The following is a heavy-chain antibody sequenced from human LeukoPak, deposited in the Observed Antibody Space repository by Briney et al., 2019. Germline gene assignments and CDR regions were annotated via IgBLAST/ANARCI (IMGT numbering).Heavy chain of an antibody. J-gene: IGHJ4*02. CDR1: GFTFNNYW. V-gene: IGHV3-7*01. Sequence: GGSLRLSCAASGFTFNNYWMSWVRQAPGKGLEWLANIKRDGSDKYYVGSVEGRFTISRDNAKNSLYLQMSSLRAEDTAMYYCASALYNRGWYPDYFDSWGQGTLVTVSS. CDR2: IKRDGSDK. CDR3: ASALYNRGWYPDYFDS. D-gene: IGHD6-19*01.